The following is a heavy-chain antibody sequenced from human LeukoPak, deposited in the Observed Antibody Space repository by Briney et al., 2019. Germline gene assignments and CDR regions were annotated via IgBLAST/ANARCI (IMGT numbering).Heavy chain of an antibody. J-gene: IGHJ3*02. CDR2: IIPILGIA. CDR1: GGTFSSYA. Sequence: SVKVSCKASGGTFSSYAISWVRQAPGQGLEWMGRIIPILGIANYAQKFQGRVTITADKSTSTAYMELSSLRSEDTAVYYCARVVVPAAIQDDAFDIWGQGTMVTVSS. CDR3: ARVVVPAAIQDDAFDI. D-gene: IGHD2-2*01. V-gene: IGHV1-69*04.